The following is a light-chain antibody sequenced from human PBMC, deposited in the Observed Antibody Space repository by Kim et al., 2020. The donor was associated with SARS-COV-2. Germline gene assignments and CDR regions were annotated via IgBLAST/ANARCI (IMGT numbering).Light chain of an antibody. J-gene: IGKJ2*03. V-gene: IGKV4-1*01. CDR2: WAS. CDR1: QTVLYNSNNKNY. Sequence: DIVMTQSPDSLAVSLGERATLNCKSSQTVLYNSNNKNYLVWYQQKPGQAPKLLIYWASIRESGVSDRFSGRGSETDFTLTISSLQSGDVAVYYCQQYYSTPPSFGQGTKLKI. CDR3: QQYYSTPPS.